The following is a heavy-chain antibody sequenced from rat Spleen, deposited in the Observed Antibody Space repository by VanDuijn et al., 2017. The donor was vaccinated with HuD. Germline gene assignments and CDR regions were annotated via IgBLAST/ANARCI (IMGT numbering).Heavy chain of an antibody. CDR2: ISYDGGST. V-gene: IGHV5-22*01. D-gene: IGHD1-9*01. CDR1: GFTFINYD. CDR3: TRAGYGYSYFDY. Sequence: EVQLVESGGGLVQPGRSMKLSCAASGFTFINYDMAWVRQAPKRGLEWVAYISYDGGSTYYPDSVKGRFTISRDNAKSTLYLQMNSLRSEDTATYYCTRAGYGYSYFDYWGQGVMVTVSS. J-gene: IGHJ2*01.